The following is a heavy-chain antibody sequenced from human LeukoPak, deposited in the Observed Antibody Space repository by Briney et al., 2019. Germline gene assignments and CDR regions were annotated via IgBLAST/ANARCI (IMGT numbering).Heavy chain of an antibody. J-gene: IGHJ4*02. Sequence: PGGSLRLSCAASGFTFYSYEINWVRQVPGKGLEYVSYISGSGTTIYYADSVNGRFTISRDNTKNSVYLEMNSLRGEDTAVYYCVRAGYYGSGTYDYWGQGALVTVSS. D-gene: IGHD3-10*01. V-gene: IGHV3-48*03. CDR1: GFTFYSYE. CDR3: VRAGYYGSGTYDY. CDR2: ISGSGTTI.